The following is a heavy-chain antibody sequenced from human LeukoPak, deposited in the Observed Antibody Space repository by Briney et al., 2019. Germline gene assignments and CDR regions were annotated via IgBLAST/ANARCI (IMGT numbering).Heavy chain of an antibody. CDR3: AKDTVAYVSGTSYIGNYFDY. V-gene: IGHV3-43*02. CDR2: ISGDGGST. J-gene: IGHJ4*02. CDR1: GFMFHDYA. Sequence: GGSLGLSCAAPGFMFHDYAIHWVRQAPGKGLEWVSLISGDGGSTFYADSVKGRFTISRDDSKNSLYLQMNRLRTEDTALYYCAKDTVAYVSGTSYIGNYFDYWGQGALVTVSS. D-gene: IGHD3-10*01.